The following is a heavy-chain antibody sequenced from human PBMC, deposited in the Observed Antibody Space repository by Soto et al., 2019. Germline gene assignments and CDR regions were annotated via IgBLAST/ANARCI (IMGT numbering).Heavy chain of an antibody. CDR1: GFTFDDYA. Sequence: GGSLRLSCAASGFTFDDYAMHWVRQAPGKGLEWVSVISYDRSNKYYADSVKGRFTISRDNSKNTLYLQMNRLRAEDTAVYYCARPFTGYSSGWPDAIDIWGQGTMVTVSS. D-gene: IGHD6-19*01. J-gene: IGHJ3*02. CDR2: ISYDRSNK. V-gene: IGHV3-30-3*01. CDR3: ARPFTGYSSGWPDAIDI.